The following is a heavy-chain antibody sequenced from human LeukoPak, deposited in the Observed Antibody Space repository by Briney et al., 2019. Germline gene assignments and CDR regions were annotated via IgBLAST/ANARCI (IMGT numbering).Heavy chain of an antibody. D-gene: IGHD3-22*01. CDR1: GYTFTSYG. CDR2: ISAYNGNT. Sequence: HGASVKVSCKASGYTFTSYGISWVRQAPGQGLEWMGWISAYNGNTNYAQKFQGRVTMTRDTSISTAYMELSRLRSDDTAVYYCARFPTPNYYDSNGYFDLDYWGQGTLVTVSS. V-gene: IGHV1-18*01. CDR3: ARFPTPNYYDSNGYFDLDY. J-gene: IGHJ4*02.